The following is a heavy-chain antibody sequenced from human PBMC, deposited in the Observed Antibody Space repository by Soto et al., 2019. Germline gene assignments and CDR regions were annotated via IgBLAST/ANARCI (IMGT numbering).Heavy chain of an antibody. CDR1: GGSISSGGYY. D-gene: IGHD2-15*01. CDR3: ARGARVVVVVAATSYYYYGMDV. V-gene: IGHV4-31*03. J-gene: IGHJ6*02. Sequence: QVQLQESGPGLVKPSQTLSLTCTVSGGSISSGGYYWSWIRQHPGKGLEWIGYIYYSGSTYYNPSLKSRVTISVDTSKNQFSLQLSSVTAADTAVYYCARGARVVVVVAATSYYYYGMDVWGQGTTVTVSS. CDR2: IYYSGST.